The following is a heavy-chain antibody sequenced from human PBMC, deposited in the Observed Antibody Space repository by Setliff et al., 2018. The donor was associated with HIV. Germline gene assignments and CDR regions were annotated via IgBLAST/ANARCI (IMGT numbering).Heavy chain of an antibody. CDR1: GYTFTSYG. D-gene: IGHD3-10*01. CDR3: ARDHLLWFGDPGWFDP. Sequence: ASVKVSCKASGYTFTSYGISWVRQAPGQGLEWMGWISAYNGNTNYAQKLQGRVTMTTDTSTSTAYMELMSLRSDDTAVYYCARDHLLWFGDPGWFDPWGQGTLVTVSS. V-gene: IGHV1-18*01. CDR2: ISAYNGNT. J-gene: IGHJ5*02.